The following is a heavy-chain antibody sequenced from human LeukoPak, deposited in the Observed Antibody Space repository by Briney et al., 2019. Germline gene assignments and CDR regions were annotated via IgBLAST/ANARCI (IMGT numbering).Heavy chain of an antibody. V-gene: IGHV3-21*01. J-gene: IGHJ6*02. CDR1: GFTFSSYG. Sequence: GGSLRLSCAASGFTFSSYGMHWVRQAPGKGLEWVSSISSSSYIYYADSVKGRFTISRDNAKNSLYLQMNSLRAEDTAVYYCARESVPNDYGEVWGQGTTVTVSS. D-gene: IGHD4-17*01. CDR3: ARESVPNDYGEV. CDR2: ISSSSYI.